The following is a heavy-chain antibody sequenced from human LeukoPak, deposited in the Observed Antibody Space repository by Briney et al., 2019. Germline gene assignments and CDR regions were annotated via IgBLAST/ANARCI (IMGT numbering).Heavy chain of an antibody. D-gene: IGHD4-23*01. Sequence: ASVKVSCKAPGGTFSSYAISWVRQAPGQGLEWMGRIIPIFGIANYAQKFQGRVTITADKSTSTAYMELSSLRSEDTAVYYCARDPSSTVVMRYYFDYWGQGTLVTVSS. CDR3: ARDPSSTVVMRYYFDY. CDR2: IIPIFGIA. J-gene: IGHJ4*02. CDR1: GGTFSSYA. V-gene: IGHV1-69*04.